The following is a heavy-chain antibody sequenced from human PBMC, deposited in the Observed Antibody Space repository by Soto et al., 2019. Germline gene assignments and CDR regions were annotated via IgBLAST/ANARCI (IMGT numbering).Heavy chain of an antibody. Sequence: PGESLKISCQGSGYSFTSYWIGWVRQRPGKGLEWMGIIYPGDSDTRYSPSFQGQVTISADKSISTAYLQWSSLKASDTAMYYCARLHCSSTSCRDAFDIWGQGTMVTVSS. V-gene: IGHV5-51*01. J-gene: IGHJ3*02. CDR3: ARLHCSSTSCRDAFDI. D-gene: IGHD2-2*01. CDR1: GYSFTSYW. CDR2: IYPGDSDT.